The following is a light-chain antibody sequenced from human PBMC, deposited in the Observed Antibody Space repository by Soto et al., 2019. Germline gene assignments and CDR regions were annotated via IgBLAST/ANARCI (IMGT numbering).Light chain of an antibody. V-gene: IGKV3-20*01. CDR3: QQYGSSPRT. Sequence: VLTQSPCTLSISPGERATLSCGAIQSVGDTYLAWYQQKPGQAPSPLMYSTSLRATGIPHRFSGSGSGTDFPLTISRLEPEDFAVYYCQQYGSSPRTFGGGTKVDI. CDR1: QSVGDTY. J-gene: IGKJ4*01. CDR2: STS.